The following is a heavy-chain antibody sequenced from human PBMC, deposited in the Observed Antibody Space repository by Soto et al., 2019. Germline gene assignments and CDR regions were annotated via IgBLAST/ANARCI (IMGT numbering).Heavy chain of an antibody. V-gene: IGHV4-30-4*01. Sequence: SETLSLTCSVSGDSISNLDYFWAWIRQPPGQALEYIGYIYKSATTYYNPSFESRVAISVDTSKSQFSLNVTSVTAADTAVYFCARGRYCLTGRCFPDWFDSWGQGALVTVSS. CDR1: GDSISNLDYF. J-gene: IGHJ5*01. CDR3: ARGRYCLTGRCFPDWFDS. D-gene: IGHD7-27*01. CDR2: IYKSATT.